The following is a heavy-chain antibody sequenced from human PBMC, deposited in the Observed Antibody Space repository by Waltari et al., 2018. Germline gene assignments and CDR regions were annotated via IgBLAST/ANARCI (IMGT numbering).Heavy chain of an antibody. CDR3: ARVGQWLGPSYFDY. CDR1: GGTFSSYA. J-gene: IGHJ4*02. V-gene: IGHV1-69*10. D-gene: IGHD6-19*01. CDR2: IIPSLGIA. Sequence: QVQLVQSGAEVKKPGSSVKVSCKASGGTFSSYAISWVRQAPGQGLEWMGGIIPSLGIANYAQKFQGRVTITADKSTSTAYMELSSLRSEDTAVYYCARVGQWLGPSYFDYWGQGTLVTVSS.